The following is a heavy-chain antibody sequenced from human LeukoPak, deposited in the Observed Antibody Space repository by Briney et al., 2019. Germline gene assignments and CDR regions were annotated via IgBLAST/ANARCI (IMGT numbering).Heavy chain of an antibody. J-gene: IGHJ4*02. D-gene: IGHD4-17*01. CDR1: GGSSSDYF. CDR2: INHGGGT. Sequence: SETLSLTCAVYGGSSSDYFWNWIRQTPGKGLEWIGEINHGGGTNYNPSLKSRATMSVDTSKKQFSLNLTSVTAADTAVYYCARGEDGTGDYRPTYFDSWGQGTLVTVSS. V-gene: IGHV4-34*01. CDR3: ARGEDGTGDYRPTYFDS.